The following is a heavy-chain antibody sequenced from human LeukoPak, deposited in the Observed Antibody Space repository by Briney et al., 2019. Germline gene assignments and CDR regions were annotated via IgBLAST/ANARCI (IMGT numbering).Heavy chain of an antibody. CDR3: ARVLRIQLWFQAFDI. Sequence: SETLSLTCTVSGGSISSGGYYWSWIRQHPGKGLEWIGYIYYSGSTYYNPSHKSRVTISVDTSKNQFSLKLGSVTAADTAVYYCARVLRIQLWFQAFDIWGQGTMVTVSS. CDR2: IYYSGST. V-gene: IGHV4-31*03. CDR1: GGSISSGGYY. J-gene: IGHJ3*02. D-gene: IGHD5-18*01.